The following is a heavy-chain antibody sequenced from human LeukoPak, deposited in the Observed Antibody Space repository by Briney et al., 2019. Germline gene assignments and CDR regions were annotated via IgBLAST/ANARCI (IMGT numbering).Heavy chain of an antibody. CDR2: ISSNGGST. J-gene: IGHJ3*02. V-gene: IGHV3-64D*09. CDR3: VVSYLYAFDI. D-gene: IGHD5-18*01. CDR1: GFXFSSYA. Sequence: PGGSLRLSCSASGFXFSSYAMHWVRQAPGKGLEYVSAISSNGGSTYYADSVKGRFTISRDNYKNTLNLQMSSLRAEDTAVYYCVVSYLYAFDIWGQGTMVTVSS.